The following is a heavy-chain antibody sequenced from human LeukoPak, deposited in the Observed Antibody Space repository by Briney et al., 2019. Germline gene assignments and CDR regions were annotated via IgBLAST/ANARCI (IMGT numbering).Heavy chain of an antibody. CDR2: IYHSGSA. CDR1: GYSISSGYQ. Sequence: SETLSLTCAVSGYSISSGYQWAWIRQSPGKGLEWIGSIYHSGSAHYNPSLKSRVTISVETSKNQFSLKMYSVTAADTAVYYCARGISPVTTDPFDYWGQGTLVTVSS. V-gene: IGHV4-38-2*01. D-gene: IGHD4-17*01. J-gene: IGHJ4*02. CDR3: ARGISPVTTDPFDY.